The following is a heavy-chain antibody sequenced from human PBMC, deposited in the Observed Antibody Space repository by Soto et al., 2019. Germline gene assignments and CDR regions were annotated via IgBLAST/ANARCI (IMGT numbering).Heavy chain of an antibody. Sequence: SETLSLTCTVSGGSISSYYWSWIRQPPGKGLEWIGYIYYSGSTNYNPSLKSRVTISVDTSKNQFSLKLSSVTAADTAVYYCARAITRTIFGVVTPYYFDYWGKGTLVTVSS. J-gene: IGHJ4*02. V-gene: IGHV4-59*01. CDR3: ARAITRTIFGVVTPYYFDY. CDR1: GGSISSYY. D-gene: IGHD3-3*01. CDR2: IYYSGST.